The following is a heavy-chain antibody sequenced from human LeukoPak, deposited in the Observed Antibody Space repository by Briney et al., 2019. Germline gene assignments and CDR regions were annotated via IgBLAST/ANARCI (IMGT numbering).Heavy chain of an antibody. CDR2: ISGSGGNT. Sequence: GGSLRLSCAASGFTFSSYAMSWVRQAPGKGLEWVSAISGSGGNTYYADSVKGRFTISRDNSKNTLYLQMDSLRAEDTAVYYCATQEGYDSGWYYFDYWGRGTLVTVSS. V-gene: IGHV3-23*01. CDR3: ATQEGYDSGWYYFDY. D-gene: IGHD6-19*01. J-gene: IGHJ4*02. CDR1: GFTFSSYA.